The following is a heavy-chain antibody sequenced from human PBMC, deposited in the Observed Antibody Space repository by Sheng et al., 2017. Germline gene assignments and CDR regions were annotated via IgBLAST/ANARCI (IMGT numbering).Heavy chain of an antibody. CDR3: AKPYEGKVSLKYFDWLSYYYYMDV. CDR1: GFTFSSYG. J-gene: IGHJ6*03. D-gene: IGHD3-9*01. V-gene: IGHV3-30*02. Sequence: QVQLVESGGGVVQPGGSLRLSCAASGFTFSSYGMHWVRQAPGKGLEWVAFIRYDGSNKYYADSVKGRFTISRDNSKNTLYLQMNSLRAEDTAVYYCAKPYEGKVSLKYFDWLSYYYYMDVWGKGTTVTVSS. CDR2: IRYDGSNK.